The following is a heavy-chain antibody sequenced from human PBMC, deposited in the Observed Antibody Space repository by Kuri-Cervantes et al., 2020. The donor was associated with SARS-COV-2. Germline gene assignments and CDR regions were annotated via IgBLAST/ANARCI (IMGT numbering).Heavy chain of an antibody. J-gene: IGHJ4*02. CDR3: AKDMWSDDRGHSHGGFDF. D-gene: IGHD5-18*01. V-gene: IGHV3-9*01. Sequence: LSLTCAASGFTFDDYAMHWVRQGPGKGLEWVSGISWNSGNIDQADSVKGRFTISRDNAKSSLYLEMNSLRVEDTAFYYCAKDMWSDDRGHSHGGFDFWGQGTLVTVSS. CDR2: ISWNSGNI. CDR1: GFTFDDYA.